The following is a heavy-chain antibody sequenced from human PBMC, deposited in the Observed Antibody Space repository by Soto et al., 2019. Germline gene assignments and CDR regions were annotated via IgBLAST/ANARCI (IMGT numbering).Heavy chain of an antibody. Sequence: SETLSLTCAVYGGSFSGYYWSWIRQPPGKGLEWIGEINHSGSTNYNPSLKSRVTISVDTSKNQFSLKLSSVTAADTAVYYCARGYNYYDSRGYPYWGQGTLVTVSS. J-gene: IGHJ4*02. CDR2: INHSGST. CDR3: ARGYNYYDSRGYPY. CDR1: GGSFSGYY. D-gene: IGHD3-22*01. V-gene: IGHV4-34*01.